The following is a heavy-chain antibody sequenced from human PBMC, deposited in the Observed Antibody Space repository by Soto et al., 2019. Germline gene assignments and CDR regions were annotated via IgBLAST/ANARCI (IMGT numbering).Heavy chain of an antibody. D-gene: IGHD2-15*01. CDR2: IGPYNGNT. CDR1: GYTFNNYG. Sequence: QVQLVQSGAEVKKPGASVKVSCKASGYTFNNYGISWVRQAPGQGLEWMGWIGPYNGNTHHAQNFQGRVTMTIDTSTNTAYMELSSLRSDDTALYYCARCYCSVGSCYTCRHSDRWGRGTLVTVSS. V-gene: IGHV1-18*01. CDR3: ARCYCSVGSCYTCRHSDR. J-gene: IGHJ2*01.